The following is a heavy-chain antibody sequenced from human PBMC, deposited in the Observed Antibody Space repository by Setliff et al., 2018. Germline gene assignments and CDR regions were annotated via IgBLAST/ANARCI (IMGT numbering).Heavy chain of an antibody. CDR1: GGSITNYY. CDR2: IYYTGST. D-gene: IGHD3-22*01. J-gene: IGHJ2*01. Sequence: SETLSLTCTVSGGSITNYYWSWIRQPPGKGLEYIGYIYYTGSTNSNPSLKSRVTISVDTSKNQFPLKLSSVTAADTAVYYCARHHAQYYSDSSGYFYEDWYFDLWGRGTLVTVSS. V-gene: IGHV4-59*08. CDR3: ARHHAQYYSDSSGYFYEDWYFDL.